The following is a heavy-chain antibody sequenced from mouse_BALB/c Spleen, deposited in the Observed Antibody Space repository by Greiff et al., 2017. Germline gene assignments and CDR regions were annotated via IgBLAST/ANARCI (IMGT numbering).Heavy chain of an antibody. J-gene: IGHJ4*01. CDR2: ILPGSGST. Sequence: QVQLQQSGAELMKPGASVKISCKATGYTFSGYWIEWVKQRPGHGLEWIGEILPGSGSTNYNEKFKGKATFTADTSSNTAYMQLSSLTSEDSAVYYCARSGITRGYAMDYWGQGTSVTVSS. D-gene: IGHD2-4*01. V-gene: IGHV1-9*01. CDR3: ARSGITRGYAMDY. CDR1: GYTFSGYW.